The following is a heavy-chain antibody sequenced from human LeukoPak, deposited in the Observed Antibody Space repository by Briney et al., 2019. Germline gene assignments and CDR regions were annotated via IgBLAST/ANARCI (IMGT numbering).Heavy chain of an antibody. J-gene: IGHJ6*03. V-gene: IGHV4-39*07. CDR1: GGSISSSSYY. CDR3: ARGYCSGGSCYSSYYYSYMDV. CDR2: INYSGCT. Sequence: SETLSLTCTVSGGSISSSSYYWGWLRQPPGKGLEWIGSINYSGCTYYNPSLKSRVTISVDRSKNQFSLNLSSVTAADTAVYYCARGYCSGGSCYSSYYYSYMDVWGKGTTVTVSS. D-gene: IGHD2-15*01.